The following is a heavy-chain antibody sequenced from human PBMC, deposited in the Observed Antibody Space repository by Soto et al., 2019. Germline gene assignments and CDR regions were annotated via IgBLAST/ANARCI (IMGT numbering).Heavy chain of an antibody. V-gene: IGHV1-69*06. CDR3: ARVGTSGSYYRWYFDL. J-gene: IGHJ2*01. CDR2: IIPIFGTA. Sequence: QVQLVQSGAEVKKPGSSVKVSCKASGGTFSSYAISWVRQAPGQGLEWMGGIIPIFGTANYAQKFQGRVTITADKSTSSAYMELSSLRSEDTAVYYCARVGTSGSYYRWYFDLWGRGTLVTVSS. D-gene: IGHD1-26*01. CDR1: GGTFSSYA.